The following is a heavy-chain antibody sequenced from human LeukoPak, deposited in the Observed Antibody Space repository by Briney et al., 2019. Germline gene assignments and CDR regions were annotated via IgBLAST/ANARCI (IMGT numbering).Heavy chain of an antibody. V-gene: IGHV3-33*01. CDR1: GFTFSSYG. D-gene: IGHD6-13*01. J-gene: IGHJ1*01. Sequence: PGGSLRLSCAASGFTFSSYGVHWVRQAPGKGLEWVSIIWYDGSNKYYADSVKGRFTISRDDSKNTVYLQMNSLRVEDTAVYYCAAASGYSYFEHWGQGTLVIVSS. CDR2: IWYDGSNK. CDR3: AAASGYSYFEH.